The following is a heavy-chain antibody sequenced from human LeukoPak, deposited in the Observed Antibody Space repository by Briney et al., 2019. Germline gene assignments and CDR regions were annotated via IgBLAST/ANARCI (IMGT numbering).Heavy chain of an antibody. CDR1: GGSFSGYY. D-gene: IGHD6-25*01. J-gene: IGHJ4*02. CDR2: INHSGST. V-gene: IGHV4-34*01. Sequence: SETLSLTCAVYGGSFSGYYWSWIRQPPGKGPEWIGEINHSGSTNYNPSLKSRVTISVDTSKNQFSLKLSSVTAADTAVYYCASPGGPTRGAAFFYWGQGTLVTVSS. CDR3: ASPGGPTRGAAFFY.